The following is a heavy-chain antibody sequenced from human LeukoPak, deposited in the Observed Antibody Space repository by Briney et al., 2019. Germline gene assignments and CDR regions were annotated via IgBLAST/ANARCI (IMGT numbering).Heavy chain of an antibody. D-gene: IGHD5-12*01. V-gene: IGHV1-2*02. Sequence: GPVKVSCKASGYTFTSYGISWVRQAPGQGLEWMGWINPYSGDTTYAQKFQGRLTLTRDTSISTAYMEVSRLKSDDTAVYYCARTNGGYEYNWGQGTRVIVSS. CDR1: GYTFTSYG. CDR2: INPYSGDT. CDR3: ARTNGGYEYN. J-gene: IGHJ4*02.